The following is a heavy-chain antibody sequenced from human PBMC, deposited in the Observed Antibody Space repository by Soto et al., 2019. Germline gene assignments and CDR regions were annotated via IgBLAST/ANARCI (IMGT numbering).Heavy chain of an antibody. CDR1: GFTFSSYG. V-gene: IGHV3-33*01. CDR3: ARAFTFGGVIRYYYGMDV. Sequence: QVQLVESGGGVVQPGRSLRLSCAASGFTFSSYGMHWVRQAPGKGLEWVAVIWYDGSNIYYVDSVKGRFTISRDNSKNTLYLQMNSLRAKDTAVYYCARAFTFGGVIRYYYGMDVWGQGTTVTVSS. CDR2: IWYDGSNI. D-gene: IGHD3-16*01. J-gene: IGHJ6*02.